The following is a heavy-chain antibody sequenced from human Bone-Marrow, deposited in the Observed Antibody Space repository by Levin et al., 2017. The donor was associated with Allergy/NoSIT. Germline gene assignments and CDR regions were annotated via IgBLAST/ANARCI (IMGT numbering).Heavy chain of an antibody. V-gene: IGHV4-31*03. J-gene: IGHJ4*02. D-gene: IGHD5-12*01. Sequence: SQTLSLTCTVSGGSISGGGYYWSWIRQHPGKGLEWIGYIYYSGNTYYNPSLKSRVIISVVTSKNQLSLKLTSVTVADTAVYYCARFNGYDFDYWGQGTMVTVSS. CDR3: ARFNGYDFDY. CDR1: GGSISGGGYY. CDR2: IYYSGNT.